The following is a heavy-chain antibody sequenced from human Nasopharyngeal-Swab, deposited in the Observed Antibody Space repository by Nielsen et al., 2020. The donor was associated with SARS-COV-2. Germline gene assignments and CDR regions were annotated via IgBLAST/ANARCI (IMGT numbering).Heavy chain of an antibody. D-gene: IGHD6-19*01. CDR1: GYTFTSYY. J-gene: IGHJ6*02. CDR3: ASKPSSGYSDYYYYGMDV. V-gene: IGHV1-46*01. CDR2: INPSGGNT. Sequence: ASVKVSCKASGYTFTSYYMHWVRQAPGQGLEWMGIINPSGGNTSYAQKFQGRVTMTRDTSTCTVYMELSSLRSEDTAVYYCASKPSSGYSDYYYYGMDVWGQGTTVTVSS.